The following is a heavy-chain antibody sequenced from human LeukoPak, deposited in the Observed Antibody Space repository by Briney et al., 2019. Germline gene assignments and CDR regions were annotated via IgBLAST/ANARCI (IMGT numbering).Heavy chain of an antibody. Sequence: SETLSLTCAVSGYSISSGYYWGWIRQPPGKGLEWIGSIYYRGSTIYNPSLKSRVTISVDTSKNQFSLKVRSVTAADTAVYYCARQNDYTNPVVWFDPWGQGTLVTVSS. CDR2: IYYRGST. CDR1: GYSISSGYY. D-gene: IGHD4-11*01. V-gene: IGHV4-38-2*01. CDR3: ARQNDYTNPVVWFDP. J-gene: IGHJ5*02.